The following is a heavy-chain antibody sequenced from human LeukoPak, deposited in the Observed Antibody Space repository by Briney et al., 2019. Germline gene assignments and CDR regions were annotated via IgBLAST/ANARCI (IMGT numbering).Heavy chain of an antibody. D-gene: IGHD2-21*02. CDR2: IYPGDSDT. Sequence: GESLKISCKGSGYSFTSYWIGWVRQMPGKGLEWMGIIYPGDSDTRYSPSFRGQVTISADKSISTAYLQWSSLKASDTAMYYCARHEVSHIVVVTAIQGIDYWGQGTLVTVSS. CDR1: GYSFTSYW. CDR3: ARHEVSHIVVVTAIQGIDY. V-gene: IGHV5-51*01. J-gene: IGHJ4*02.